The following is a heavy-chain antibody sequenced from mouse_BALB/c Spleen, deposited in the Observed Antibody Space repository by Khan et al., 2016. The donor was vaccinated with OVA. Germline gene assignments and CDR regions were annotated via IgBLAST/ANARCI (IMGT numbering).Heavy chain of an antibody. CDR3: ASHLTGSFAY. CDR1: GFTFSTYG. J-gene: IGHJ3*01. V-gene: IGHV5-6*01. D-gene: IGHD4-1*01. Sequence: EVQRVESGGDLVKPGGSLRLSCAASGFTFSTYGMSWVRQFPDKRLEWVATINSDGYYTYYPDTLKGRFTISRNNAENTLSLQMSSLKSEDTAIYYCASHLTGSFAYWGHGTLVTVSA. CDR2: INSDGYYT.